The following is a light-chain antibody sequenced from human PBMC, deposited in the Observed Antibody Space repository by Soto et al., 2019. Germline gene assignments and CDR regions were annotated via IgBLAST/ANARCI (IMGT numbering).Light chain of an antibody. Sequence: DFLLTQSPSFLSASIGDRVTITCRASQGISSYLAWYQQKPGKAPKLRIYAASTWQSGVPSRFSGSGSGTDFTLTISSLQPEDFATYYCQHADSFPLITFGQGTRLEI. CDR2: AAS. CDR3: QHADSFPLIT. V-gene: IGKV1-9*01. CDR1: QGISSY. J-gene: IGKJ5*01.